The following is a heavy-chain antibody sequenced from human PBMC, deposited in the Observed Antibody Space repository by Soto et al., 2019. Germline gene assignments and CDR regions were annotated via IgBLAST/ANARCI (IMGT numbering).Heavy chain of an antibody. CDR2: IYWDDDK. CDR1: GFSLSTSGVG. V-gene: IGHV2-5*02. CDR3: AQRLRDFGSGRERANYFDP. J-gene: IGHJ5*02. D-gene: IGHD3-10*01. Sequence: QITLKESGPPLVRPTQTLTLTCTFSGFSLSTSGVGVGWIRQPPGKALEWLALIYWDDDKRYSPSLKSRLTITKDTSKDDVILTMTNMDPVDTATYYCAQRLRDFGSGRERANYFDPGGQGTLVTVSS.